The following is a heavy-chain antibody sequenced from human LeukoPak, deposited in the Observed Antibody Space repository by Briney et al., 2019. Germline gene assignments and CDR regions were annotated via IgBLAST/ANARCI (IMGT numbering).Heavy chain of an antibody. CDR1: GGPISSNNW. V-gene: IGHV4-4*02. Sequence: SGTLSLTCAVSGGPISSNNWWGWVRQPPGKGLEWIGEIYHSGSTNYNPSLKSRVTISVDKSKNQFSLKLSSVTAADTAVYHCARAAGGDFWSGYFRSTTYYFDYWGQGTLVTVSS. J-gene: IGHJ4*02. CDR2: IYHSGST. D-gene: IGHD3-3*01. CDR3: ARAAGGDFWSGYFRSTTYYFDY.